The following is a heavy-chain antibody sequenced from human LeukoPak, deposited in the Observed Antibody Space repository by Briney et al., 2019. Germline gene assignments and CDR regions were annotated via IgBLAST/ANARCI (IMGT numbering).Heavy chain of an antibody. D-gene: IGHD4-17*01. Sequence: GGSLRLSCTASGFAFTNYGMNWVRQAPGKGLEWVSYISSSGSTIYYADSVKGRFTISRDNAKNSLYLQMNSLRAEDTAVYYCARVITTTVTRGFFDYWGQGTLVTVSS. J-gene: IGHJ4*02. CDR2: ISSSGSTI. CDR1: GFAFTNYG. V-gene: IGHV3-48*04. CDR3: ARVITTTVTRGFFDY.